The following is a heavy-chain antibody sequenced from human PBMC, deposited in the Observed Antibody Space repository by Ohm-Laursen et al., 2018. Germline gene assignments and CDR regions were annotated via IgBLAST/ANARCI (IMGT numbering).Heavy chain of an antibody. D-gene: IGHD3-3*01. CDR2: IYHSGST. Sequence: SDTLSLTCAVSGYSISSGYYWGWIRQPPGKGLEWIGSIYHSGSTYYNPSLKSRVTISVDTSKNQFSLKLSSVTAADTAVYYCARDGPYDFWSGYYIGPRRFNWFDPWGQGTLVTVSS. CDR3: ARDGPYDFWSGYYIGPRRFNWFDP. V-gene: IGHV4-38-2*02. CDR1: GYSISSGYY. J-gene: IGHJ5*02.